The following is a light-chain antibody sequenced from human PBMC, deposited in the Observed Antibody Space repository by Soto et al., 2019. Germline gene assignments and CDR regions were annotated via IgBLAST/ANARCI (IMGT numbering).Light chain of an antibody. CDR1: QSVSNN. J-gene: IGKJ1*01. Sequence: EIVMTQSPATLSVSPGERATLSCRASQSVSNNLAWYQQKPGQAPRLLISGASTRATGIPARFSGSGSGTEFTLGISSLQSEDFAVYYCQQYNNWPRTLGQGTKVDIK. CDR2: GAS. CDR3: QQYNNWPRT. V-gene: IGKV3-15*01.